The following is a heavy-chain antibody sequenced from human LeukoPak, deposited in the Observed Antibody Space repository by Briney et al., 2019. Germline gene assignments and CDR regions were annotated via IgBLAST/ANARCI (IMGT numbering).Heavy chain of an antibody. Sequence: SETLSLTCAVYGGSLSGYYWSWIRQPPGKGLEWIGEINHSGSTNYNPSLKSRVTISVDTSKNQFSLKLSSVTAADTAVYYCARVSRRASSSRDDYWGQGTLVTVSS. CDR1: GGSLSGYY. D-gene: IGHD6-6*01. CDR3: ARVSRRASSSRDDY. CDR2: INHSGST. J-gene: IGHJ4*02. V-gene: IGHV4-34*01.